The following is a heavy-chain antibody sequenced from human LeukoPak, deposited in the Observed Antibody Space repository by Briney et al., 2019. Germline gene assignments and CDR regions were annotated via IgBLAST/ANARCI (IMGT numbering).Heavy chain of an antibody. CDR3: ARDCHFSTSCPYYYYYYMDV. J-gene: IGHJ6*03. CDR1: GYTFTSYG. V-gene: IGHV1-18*01. D-gene: IGHD2-2*01. CDR2: ISAYNGNT. Sequence: GASVKVSRKASGYTFTSYGISWVRQAPGQGLEWMGWISAYNGNTNYAQKLQGRVTMTTDTSTSTAYMELRSLRSDDTAVYYCARDCHFSTSCPYYYYYYMDVWGKGTTVTVSS.